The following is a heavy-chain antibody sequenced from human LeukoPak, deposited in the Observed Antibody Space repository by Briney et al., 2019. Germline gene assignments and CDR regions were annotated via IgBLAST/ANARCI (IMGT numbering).Heavy chain of an antibody. J-gene: IGHJ4*02. D-gene: IGHD5/OR15-5a*01. Sequence: SETLSLTCTVYGGSFSGYYWSWIRQPPGKGLEWIGEINHSGSTNYNPSLKSRVTISVGTSKNQFSLKLSSVTAADTAVYYCAREALPASLDYWGQGTLVTVSS. CDR2: INHSGST. CDR3: AREALPASLDY. CDR1: GGSFSGYY. V-gene: IGHV4-34*01.